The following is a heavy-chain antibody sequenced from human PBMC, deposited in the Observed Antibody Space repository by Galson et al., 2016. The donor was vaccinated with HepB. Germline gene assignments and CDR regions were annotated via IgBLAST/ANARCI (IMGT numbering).Heavy chain of an antibody. CDR3: VRAVPNWNYGMDV. CDR1: GDSVSGNSVA. J-gene: IGHJ6*02. D-gene: IGHD1-1*01. V-gene: IGHV6-1*01. Sequence: CAISGDSVSGNSVAWMWIRQSPSRGLEWLGRTFYRSQWHYNYAESVKSRITINPDTSKNQFPLQLSSVTPEDTAVYYCVRAVPNWNYGMDVWGQGTAVTVSS. CDR2: TFYRSQWHY.